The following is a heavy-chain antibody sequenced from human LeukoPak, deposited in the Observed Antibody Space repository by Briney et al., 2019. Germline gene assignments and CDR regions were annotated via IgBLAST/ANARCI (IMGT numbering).Heavy chain of an antibody. J-gene: IGHJ6*03. D-gene: IGHD4-23*01. CDR1: GYTFTGYY. CDR2: INPNSGGT. V-gene: IGHV1-2*02. CDR3: ARGPPVVTYYYYYMDV. Sequence: ASVKVSCKASGYTFTGYYMHWVRQAPGQGLEWMGWINPNSGGTNYAQKFQGRVTMTRDTSISTAYMELSRLGSDDTAVYYCARGPPVVTYYYYYMDVWGKGTTVTVSS.